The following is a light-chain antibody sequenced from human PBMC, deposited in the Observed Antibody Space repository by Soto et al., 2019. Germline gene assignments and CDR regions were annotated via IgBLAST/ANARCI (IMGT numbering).Light chain of an antibody. V-gene: IGLV2-8*01. CDR1: SSDVGKYDY. CDR3: KSYAGSNTYV. J-gene: IGLJ1*01. Sequence: QSALTQPPSASGSPGQSVTISCTGTSSDVGKYDYVSWFQHHPGKAPKLIIYEVSKRPSGVPDRFSGSKSGSTASLTVSGLQTEDEADYFCKSYAGSNTYVFGSGTKVTVL. CDR2: EVS.